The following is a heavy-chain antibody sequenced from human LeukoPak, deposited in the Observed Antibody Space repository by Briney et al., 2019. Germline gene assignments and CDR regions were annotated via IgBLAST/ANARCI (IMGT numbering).Heavy chain of an antibody. V-gene: IGHV3-21*04. CDR2: ISSSSSYI. D-gene: IGHD1-26*01. J-gene: IGHJ5*02. CDR3: AKDLLP. Sequence: GGSLRLSCAASGFTFSSYSMNWVRQAPGKGLEWVSSISSSSSYIYYADSVKGRFTISRDNSKNTVYLQMNGLRADDTAVYYCAKDLLPWGQGTLVTVSS. CDR1: GFTFSSYS.